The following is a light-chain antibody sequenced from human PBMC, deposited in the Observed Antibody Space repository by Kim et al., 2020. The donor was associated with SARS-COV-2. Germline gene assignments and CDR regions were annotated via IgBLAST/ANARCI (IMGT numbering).Light chain of an antibody. Sequence: QSVLTQPPSASATPGQRVTISCSGSSSNIGRNTVNWYQQLPGTAPKLLIYSDNQRPSGVPDRFFGSKSGTSASLAISGLQSEDEADYYCTAWDDTLKGLVFGTGTKVTVL. J-gene: IGLJ1*01. CDR3: TAWDDTLKGLV. CDR2: SDN. V-gene: IGLV1-44*01. CDR1: SSNIGRNT.